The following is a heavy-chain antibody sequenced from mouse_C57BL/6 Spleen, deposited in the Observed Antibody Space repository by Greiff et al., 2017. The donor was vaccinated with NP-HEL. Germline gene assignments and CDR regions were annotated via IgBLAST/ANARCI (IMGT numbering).Heavy chain of an antibody. J-gene: IGHJ2*01. CDR2: IWWDDDK. CDR1: GFSLSTFGMG. CDR3: ARIRVITEYYFDY. Sequence: QVTLKESGPGILQPSQTLSLTCSFSGFSLSTFGMGVGWIRQPSGKGLEWLAHIWWDDDKYYNPALKSRLTISKDTSKHQISLKLANVDTADTATYYCARIRVITEYYFDYWGQGTTLTVSS. D-gene: IGHD2-4*01. V-gene: IGHV8-8*01.